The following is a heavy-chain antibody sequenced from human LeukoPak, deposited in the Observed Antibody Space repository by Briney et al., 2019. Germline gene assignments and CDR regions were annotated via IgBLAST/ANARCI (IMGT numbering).Heavy chain of an antibody. D-gene: IGHD5-18*01. V-gene: IGHV4-4*07. CDR3: ARAGYSYGTGYYFDY. CDR2: IYTSGST. J-gene: IGHJ4*02. CDR1: GGSISSYY. Sequence: SETLSLTCTVSGGSISSYYWSWIRQPAGKGLEWIGRIYTSGSTNYNPSLKSRVTMSVDTSKNQFSLKLSSVTAADTAVYYCARAGYSYGTGYYFDYWGQGALVTVSS.